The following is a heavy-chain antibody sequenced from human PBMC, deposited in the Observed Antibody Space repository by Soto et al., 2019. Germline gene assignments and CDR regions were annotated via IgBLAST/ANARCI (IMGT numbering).Heavy chain of an antibody. CDR2: ISSSGTTA. CDR1: GFTFSSHA. Sequence: PGGSLXLSCTASGFTFSSHAMTWVRQAPGKGLEWVSSISSSGTTAKYADSVEGRFAISRDTARNSVYLQMNSLRAEDTALYYCARDRDYPLGRYYYGLDVWGQGTTVTVSS. V-gene: IGHV3-48*03. D-gene: IGHD7-27*01. CDR3: ARDRDYPLGRYYYGLDV. J-gene: IGHJ6*02.